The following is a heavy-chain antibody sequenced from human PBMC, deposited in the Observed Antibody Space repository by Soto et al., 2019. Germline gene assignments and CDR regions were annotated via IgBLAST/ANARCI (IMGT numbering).Heavy chain of an antibody. Sequence: SQTLSLTCVISGDSVSSNSAAWNWIRQSPSRGLEWLGRTYYRSKWYNDYAVSVKNRITINPDTSKNQFSLQLNSVTPEDTAVYYCARWRGANPYYYYGMDVWGQGTTVTVSS. V-gene: IGHV6-1*01. D-gene: IGHD3-10*01. CDR2: TYYRSKWYN. J-gene: IGHJ6*02. CDR1: GDSVSSNSAA. CDR3: ARWRGANPYYYYGMDV.